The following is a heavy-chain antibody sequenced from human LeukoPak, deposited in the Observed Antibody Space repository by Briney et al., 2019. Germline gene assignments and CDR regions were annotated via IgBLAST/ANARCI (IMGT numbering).Heavy chain of an antibody. CDR3: ARDGDDSSGYYGDY. J-gene: IGHJ4*02. CDR2: IRQDGSEE. V-gene: IGHV3-7*01. Sequence: GGSLRLSCAASGFTFSSYWMSWVRQAPGKGLEWVANIRQDGSEEFYVDSVKGRFTISRDNAKNSLYQQMNSLRAEDTAVYYCARDGDDSSGYYGDYWGQGTLVTVSS. D-gene: IGHD3-22*01. CDR1: GFTFSSYW.